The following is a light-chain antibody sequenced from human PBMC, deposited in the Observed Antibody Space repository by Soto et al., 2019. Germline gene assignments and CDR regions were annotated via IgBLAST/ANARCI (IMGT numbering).Light chain of an antibody. V-gene: IGKV1-9*01. J-gene: IGKJ3*01. Sequence: DIQLTQSPSFLSASVGDRVTITCLASQGISSYLAWYQQKPGKAPKLLIYAASTLQSGVPSRFSGSGSGTEFTLTLSSLQPEDFATYYCQQLNSRFTCGPGTKVDIK. CDR1: QGISSY. CDR2: AAS. CDR3: QQLNSRFT.